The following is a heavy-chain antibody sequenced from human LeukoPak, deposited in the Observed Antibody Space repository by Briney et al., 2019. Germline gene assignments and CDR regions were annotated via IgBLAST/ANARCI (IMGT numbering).Heavy chain of an antibody. D-gene: IGHD3-9*01. CDR2: IIPIFGTA. J-gene: IGHJ3*02. CDR3: ARESQYYDVLTGYAPDAFDI. CDR1: GGTFSSYA. Sequence: ASVKVSCKASGGTFSSYAISWVRQAPGQGLEWMGGIIPIFGTANYAQKFQGRVTISADESTSTAYMELSSLRSDDTAVYYCARESQYYDVLTGYAPDAFDIWGQGTMVTVSS. V-gene: IGHV1-69*13.